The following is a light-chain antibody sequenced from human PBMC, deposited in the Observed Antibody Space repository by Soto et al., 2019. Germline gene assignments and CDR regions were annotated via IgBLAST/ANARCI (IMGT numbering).Light chain of an antibody. Sequence: SYELTQPPSVSVSPGQTAIITCSGDKLGNKYTCWYQQKPGQSPVLVIYQDNKRPSGIPERFSGSNSGNTATLTISGTQAMDEADYYCQAWHSRSYVVFGGGTKLTVL. CDR1: KLGNKY. CDR3: QAWHSRSYVV. J-gene: IGLJ3*02. CDR2: QDN. V-gene: IGLV3-1*01.